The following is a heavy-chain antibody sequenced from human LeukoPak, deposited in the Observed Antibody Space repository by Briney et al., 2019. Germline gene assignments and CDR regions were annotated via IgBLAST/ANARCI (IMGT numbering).Heavy chain of an antibody. V-gene: IGHV3-30*18. Sequence: GGSLRLSCAASGFTFSSYGMSWVRQAPGKGLEWVAVISYDGSNKYYGDSVKGRFTISRDNSKKMLYLQMNSLRAEDTAVYYCAKVSAYYYASGFDYWGQGTLVTVSS. CDR2: ISYDGSNK. CDR1: GFTFSSYG. J-gene: IGHJ4*02. CDR3: AKVSAYYYASGFDY. D-gene: IGHD3-10*01.